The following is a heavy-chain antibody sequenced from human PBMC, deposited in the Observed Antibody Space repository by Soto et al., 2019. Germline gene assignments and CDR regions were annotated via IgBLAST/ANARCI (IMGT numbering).Heavy chain of an antibody. CDR1: GFTFSSYA. Sequence: GGSLRLSCAASGFTFSSYAMSWVRQAPGKGLEWVSAISGSGGSTYYADSVKGRFTISRDNSKNTLYLQMNSLRAEDTAVYYCAKALNSYSNLDPHDAFDIWGQGTMVTVSS. D-gene: IGHD4-4*01. V-gene: IGHV3-23*01. CDR2: ISGSGGST. CDR3: AKALNSYSNLDPHDAFDI. J-gene: IGHJ3*02.